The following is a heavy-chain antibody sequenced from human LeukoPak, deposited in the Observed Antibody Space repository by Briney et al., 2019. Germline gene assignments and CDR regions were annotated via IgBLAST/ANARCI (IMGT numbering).Heavy chain of an antibody. Sequence: GGSLRLSCAASGFSFSSHGMSWVRQAPWKGPEWVSSISSGSDYTFYADSVKGRFTISRDNSKNTLYLQMNSLRAGDTAIYYCAKIGVIGNWYYDVWGRGTLVT. CDR2: ISSGSDYT. D-gene: IGHD3-10*01. V-gene: IGHV3-23*01. CDR1: GFSFSSHG. CDR3: AKIGVIGNWYYDV. J-gene: IGHJ2*01.